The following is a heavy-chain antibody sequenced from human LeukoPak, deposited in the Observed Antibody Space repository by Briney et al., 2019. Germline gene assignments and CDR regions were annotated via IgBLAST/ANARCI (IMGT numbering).Heavy chain of an antibody. Sequence: SETLSLTCTVSGGSINSGDSYWSWIRQRPGEGLEWIGCIHYSWSTYYNPSLKSRITLSLDTSKNQSSLRLSSVTAADTAVYYCARDNGDFRSIYYYMDVWGKGTTVTVSS. CDR3: ARDNGDFRSIYYYMDV. CDR2: IHYSWST. V-gene: IGHV4-31*03. J-gene: IGHJ6*03. CDR1: GGSINSGDSY. D-gene: IGHD2-8*01.